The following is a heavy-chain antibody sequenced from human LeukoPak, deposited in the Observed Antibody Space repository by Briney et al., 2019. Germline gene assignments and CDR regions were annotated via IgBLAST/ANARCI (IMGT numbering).Heavy chain of an antibody. J-gene: IGHJ4*02. D-gene: IGHD3-10*01. CDR2: ISGSDDRT. CDR1: GFTFSTYA. V-gene: IGHV3-23*01. Sequence: GGSLRLSCVASGFTFSTYAMSWVRQAPGKGLEWVSAISGSDDRTWHADSVKGRFTISRDNSKNTLYLQMDGLRAEDTAIYYCAKDYISGSSSWYYFDYWGQGALVTVSS. CDR3: AKDYISGSSSWYYFDY.